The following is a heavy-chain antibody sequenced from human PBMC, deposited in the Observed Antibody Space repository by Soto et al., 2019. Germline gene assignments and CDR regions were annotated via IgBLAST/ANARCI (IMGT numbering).Heavy chain of an antibody. CDR2: INTSGRN. D-gene: IGHD3-3*01. Sequence: QVQLQESDPGLVKTLETLSLTCTVSGGSINNYYWNWIRQPPGKGLEWIGYINTSGRNNYNPSLKSRATISLDTTKNQFSLKLKSVTAADTAVYYCARGSSLLLEWISDYSLDYWGQGTLVTVSS. CDR1: GGSINNYY. CDR3: ARGSSLLLEWISDYSLDY. V-gene: IGHV4-59*01. J-gene: IGHJ4*02.